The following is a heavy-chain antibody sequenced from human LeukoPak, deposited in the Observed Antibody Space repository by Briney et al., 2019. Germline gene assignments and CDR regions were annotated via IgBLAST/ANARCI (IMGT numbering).Heavy chain of an antibody. Sequence: TGKSLRLSCAASGFNFRNYAITWVRQAPGKGLEWVSSISSSGGSTHYADSVKGRFTISRESSENTLFLQMSSLGAEDTAVYYCAKVRLATVGGRGFDYWGQGTLVTVSS. CDR3: AKVRLATVGGRGFDY. CDR1: GFNFRNYA. D-gene: IGHD5-24*01. V-gene: IGHV3-23*01. CDR2: ISSSGGST. J-gene: IGHJ4*02.